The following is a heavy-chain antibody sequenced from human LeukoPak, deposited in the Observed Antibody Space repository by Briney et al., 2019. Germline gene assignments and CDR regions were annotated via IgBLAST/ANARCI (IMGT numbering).Heavy chain of an antibody. D-gene: IGHD3-3*01. CDR2: IYHSGST. J-gene: IGHJ5*02. Sequence: SQTLSLTCAVSGGSISSGGSSWSWIRQPPGKGLEWIGYIYHSGSTYYNPSLKSRVTISVDRSKNQFSLKLSSVTAADTAVYYCARGLSQRITIFSPNWFDPWGQGTLVTVSP. V-gene: IGHV4-30-2*01. CDR1: GGSISSGGSS. CDR3: ARGLSQRITIFSPNWFDP.